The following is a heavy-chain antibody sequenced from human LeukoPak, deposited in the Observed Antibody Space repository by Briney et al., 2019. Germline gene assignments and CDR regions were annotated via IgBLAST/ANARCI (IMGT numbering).Heavy chain of an antibody. CDR2: IYYSGST. CDR3: ARDNSEMEYFDY. J-gene: IGHJ4*02. V-gene: IGHV4-39*07. CDR1: GGSISSSSYY. Sequence: SETLSLTCTVSGGSISSSSYYWGWIRQPPGKGLEWIGSIYYSGSTYYNPSLKSRVTISVDTSKNQFSLKLSSVTAADTAVYYCARDNSEMEYFDYWGQGTLVTVSS. D-gene: IGHD1-1*01.